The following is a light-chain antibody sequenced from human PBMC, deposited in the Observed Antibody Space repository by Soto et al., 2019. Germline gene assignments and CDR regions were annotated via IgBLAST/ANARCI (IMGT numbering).Light chain of an antibody. V-gene: IGLV1-44*01. J-gene: IGLJ3*02. CDR1: SSNIGSNT. CDR3: AAWDDTLNGWV. Sequence: QSVLTQPPSVSGTPGQRVTISCSGSSSNIGSNTVNWYQQLPGTSPKLLIYSNDQRPSGVPDRFSGSKYGTSASLAISGLQSEDEADYYCAAWDDTLNGWVFGGGTKVTVL. CDR2: SND.